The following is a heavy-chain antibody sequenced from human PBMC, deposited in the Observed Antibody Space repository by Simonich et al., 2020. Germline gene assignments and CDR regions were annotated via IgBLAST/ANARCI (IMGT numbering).Heavy chain of an antibody. CDR1: GFTFSSYA. D-gene: IGHD6-6*01. Sequence: GGGVVQPGRSLRLSCAASGFTFSSYAMHWFRQAPGKGLGGGAVISNDGSNKYYTNSVKGRFTISRDNTKNTLYLQMNSLRAEDTAVYYCARDLGSSYYFDYWGQGTLVTVSS. J-gene: IGHJ4*02. CDR3: ARDLGSSYYFDY. CDR2: ISNDGSNK. V-gene: IGHV3-30*07.